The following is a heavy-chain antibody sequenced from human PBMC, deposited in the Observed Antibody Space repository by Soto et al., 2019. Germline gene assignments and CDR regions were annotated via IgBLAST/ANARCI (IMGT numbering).Heavy chain of an antibody. V-gene: IGHV4-30-4*01. CDR3: ARDVPSGYSSGWYEDY. CDR1: GGSISSGDYY. D-gene: IGHD6-19*01. J-gene: IGHJ4*02. Sequence: QVQLQESGPGLVKPSQTLSLTCTVSGGSISSGDYYWSWIRQPPGKGLEWIGYIYYSGSTYYNPSLKSRVTISVDTSKNQFSLKLSSVTAADTAVYYCARDVPSGYSSGWYEDYWGQGTLVTVSS. CDR2: IYYSGST.